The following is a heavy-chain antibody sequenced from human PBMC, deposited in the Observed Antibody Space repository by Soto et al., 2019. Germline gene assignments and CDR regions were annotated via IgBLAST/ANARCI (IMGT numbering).Heavy chain of an antibody. CDR3: ARLVWNFNLRGLDV. CDR1: GYSFAGDW. Sequence: PGESLKISCKGSGYSFAGDWITWVRQKPGKGRGWMGRIDPSDSQTYYSPSFRGHVTISATKSITTVFLQGSSLRASNTAMYYCARLVWNFNLRGLDVGGQGTTVTVSS. J-gene: IGHJ6*02. CDR2: IDPSDSQT. D-gene: IGHD1-7*01. V-gene: IGHV5-10-1*01.